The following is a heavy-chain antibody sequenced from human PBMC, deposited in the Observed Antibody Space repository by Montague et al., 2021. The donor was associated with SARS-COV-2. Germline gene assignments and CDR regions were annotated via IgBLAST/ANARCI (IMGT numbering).Heavy chain of an antibody. CDR3: ARGRQHFNMIVVVMTGGEYYFYY. CDR1: GGSFTDYY. J-gene: IGHJ4*02. V-gene: IGHV4-34*01. D-gene: IGHD3-22*01. Sequence: SETLSLTCAVYGGSFTDYYWSWVRQPPGKGLEWIGEINHRGTSNYNPSLKSRVSISVDTSKNQFSLYLGSVTAADTAVYYCARGRQHFNMIVVVMTGGEYYFYYWAQGTLVTVSS. CDR2: INHRGTS.